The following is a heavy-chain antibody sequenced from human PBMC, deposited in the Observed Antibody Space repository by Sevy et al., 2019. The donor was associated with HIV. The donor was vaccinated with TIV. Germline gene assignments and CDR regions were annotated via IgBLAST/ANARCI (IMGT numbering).Heavy chain of an antibody. Sequence: KQSQTLSLTCAISGDSVSSNSAAWNWIRQSPSRGLEWLGRTYYRSKWYNDYAVSVKSRITINPDTSKKQFSLQLNSVTPEDTAVYYCARDTEYSSGWWDAFDIWGQGTMVTVSS. CDR2: TYYRSKWYN. J-gene: IGHJ3*02. CDR3: ARDTEYSSGWWDAFDI. D-gene: IGHD6-19*01. CDR1: GDSVSSNSAA. V-gene: IGHV6-1*01.